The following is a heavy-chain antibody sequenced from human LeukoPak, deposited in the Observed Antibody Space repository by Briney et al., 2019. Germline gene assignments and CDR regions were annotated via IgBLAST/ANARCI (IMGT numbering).Heavy chain of an antibody. CDR2: ISSSSSYI. V-gene: IGHV3-21*01. Sequence: XGSLRLSCAASGFTFSSYSMNWVRQAPGKGLEWVSSISSSSSYIYYADSVKGRFTISRDNAKNSLYLQMNSLRAEDTAVYYCARRGPLWEGGFDYWGQGTLVTVSS. CDR1: GFTFSSYS. D-gene: IGHD3-16*01. J-gene: IGHJ4*02. CDR3: ARRGPLWEGGFDY.